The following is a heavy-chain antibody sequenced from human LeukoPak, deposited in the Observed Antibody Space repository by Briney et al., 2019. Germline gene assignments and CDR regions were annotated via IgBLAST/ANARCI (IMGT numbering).Heavy chain of an antibody. CDR1: GFTFSNAW. CDR2: IWYDGNNK. Sequence: GGSLRLSCAASGFTFSNAWMSWVRQAPGKGLEWVAVIWYDGNNKYYADSVKGRFTISRDNSKNTLFLQMNSLRAEDTAVYYCATDAGHWFDPWGQGTLVTVSS. V-gene: IGHV3-33*08. CDR3: ATDAGHWFDP. J-gene: IGHJ5*02.